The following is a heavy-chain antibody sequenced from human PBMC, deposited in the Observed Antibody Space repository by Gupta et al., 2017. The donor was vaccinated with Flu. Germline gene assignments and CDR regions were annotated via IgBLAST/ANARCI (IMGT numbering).Heavy chain of an antibody. V-gene: IGHV4-61*08. CDR2: IFYSTVT. D-gene: IGHD3-9*01. CDR1: GYY. J-gene: IGHJ6*02. Sequence: GYYWNWIRQPTGKGLEWIGYIFYSTVTKYSPSLKSRVTMSVDTSKNQFSLRLSSVSAADTAMYYGASRSVDDPGLGGDYSYYGMDVWGQGTTVTVSS. CDR3: ASRSVDDPGLGGDYSYYGMDV.